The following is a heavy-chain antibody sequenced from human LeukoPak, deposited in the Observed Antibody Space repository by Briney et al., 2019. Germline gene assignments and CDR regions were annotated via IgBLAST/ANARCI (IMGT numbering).Heavy chain of an antibody. CDR3: ARGFLVVVPAAIRADHPIDY. V-gene: IGHV4-30-4*08. Sequence: PSQTLSLTCTVSGGSISSGDYYWSWIGQPPGKGLEWIGYIYYSGSTYYNPSLKSRVTISVDTSKNQFSLKLSSVTAADTAVYYCARGFLVVVPAAIRADHPIDYWGQGTLVTVSS. D-gene: IGHD2-2*02. CDR2: IYYSGST. CDR1: GGSISSGDYY. J-gene: IGHJ4*02.